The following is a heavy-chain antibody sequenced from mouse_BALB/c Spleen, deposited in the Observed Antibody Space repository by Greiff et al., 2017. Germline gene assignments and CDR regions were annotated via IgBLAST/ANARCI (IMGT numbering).Heavy chain of an antibody. V-gene: IGHV5-17*02. D-gene: IGHD1-2*01. J-gene: IGHJ1*01. Sequence: EVQLVESGGGLVQPGGSRKLSCAASGFTFSSFGMHWVRQAPEKGLEWVAYISSGSSTIYYADTVKGRFTISRDNPKNTLFLQMTSLRSEDTAMYYCARSGITTATRYFDVWGAGTTVTVSS. CDR3: ARSGITTATRYFDV. CDR1: GFTFSSFG. CDR2: ISSGSSTI.